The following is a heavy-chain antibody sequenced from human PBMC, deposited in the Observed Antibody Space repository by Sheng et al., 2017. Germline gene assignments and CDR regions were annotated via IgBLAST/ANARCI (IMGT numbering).Heavy chain of an antibody. Sequence: QVQLVQSGAEVKKPGSSVKVSCKASGGTFSSYAISWVRQAPGQGLEWMGGIIPIFGTANYAQKFQGRVTITADESTSTAYMELSSLRSEDTAVYYCARDHDYGDYSGSTWFDYWGQGTTVTVSS. CDR2: IIPIFGTA. CDR1: GGTFSSYA. D-gene: IGHD4-17*01. J-gene: IGHJ4*03. CDR3: ARDHDYGDYSGSTWFDY. V-gene: IGHV1-69*01.